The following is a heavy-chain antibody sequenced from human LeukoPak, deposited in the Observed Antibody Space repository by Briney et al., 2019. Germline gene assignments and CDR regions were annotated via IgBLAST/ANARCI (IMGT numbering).Heavy chain of an antibody. D-gene: IGHD6-25*01. CDR3: ARETAGLFDY. J-gene: IGHJ4*02. Sequence: GGSLRLSCAASGFTFSSYAMHWVRQAPGKGLEYVSAITSNGGSTYYANSVKGRFTISRDNSKNTLYLQMGSLRAEDMALYYCARETAGLFDYWGQGTLVTVSS. CDR1: GFTFSSYA. V-gene: IGHV3-64*01. CDR2: ITSNGGST.